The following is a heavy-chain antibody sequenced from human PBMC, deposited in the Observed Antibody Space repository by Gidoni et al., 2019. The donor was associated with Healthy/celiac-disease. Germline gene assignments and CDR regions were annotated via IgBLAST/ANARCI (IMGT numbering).Heavy chain of an antibody. Sequence: EVQLVESGGGLVKPGGSLRLSCAASGFPFSSYSMNWVRQAPGKGLEWVSSISSSSSYIYYADSVKGRFTISRDNAKNSLYLQMNSLRAEDTAVYYCARESHVERDFDYWGQGTLVTVSS. CDR2: ISSSSSYI. CDR3: ARESHVERDFDY. J-gene: IGHJ4*02. CDR1: GFPFSSYS. D-gene: IGHD3-3*01. V-gene: IGHV3-21*01.